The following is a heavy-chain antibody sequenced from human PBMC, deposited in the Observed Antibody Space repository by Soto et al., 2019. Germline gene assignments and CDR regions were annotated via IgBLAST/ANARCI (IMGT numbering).Heavy chain of an antibody. D-gene: IGHD3-3*01. CDR2: IKQDGSEK. CDR3: ARTLTLYDFWSAYYFDY. V-gene: IGHV3-7*05. CDR1: GFTFSSYW. J-gene: IGHJ4*02. Sequence: PGGSLRLSCAASGFTFSSYWMSWVRQAPGKGLEWVANIKQDGSEKYYVDSVKGRFTISRDNAKNSLYLQMNSLRAEDTAVYYCARTLTLYDFWSAYYFDYWGQGTLVTVSS.